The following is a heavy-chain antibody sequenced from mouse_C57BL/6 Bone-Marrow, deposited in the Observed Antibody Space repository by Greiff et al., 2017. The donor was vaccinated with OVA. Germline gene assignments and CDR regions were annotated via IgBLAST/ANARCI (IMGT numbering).Heavy chain of an antibody. V-gene: IGHV1-76*01. J-gene: IGHJ2*01. CDR1: GYTFTDYY. CDR3: ARSGTTVVFDY. CDR2: IYPGSGNT. Sequence: QVHVKQSGAELVRPGASVKLSCTASGYTFTDYYINWVKQRPGQGLEWIARIYPGSGNTYYNEKFKGKATLTSEKSSSTAYMQLSSLTSEDSAVYFCARSGTTVVFDYWGQGTTLTVSS. D-gene: IGHD1-1*01.